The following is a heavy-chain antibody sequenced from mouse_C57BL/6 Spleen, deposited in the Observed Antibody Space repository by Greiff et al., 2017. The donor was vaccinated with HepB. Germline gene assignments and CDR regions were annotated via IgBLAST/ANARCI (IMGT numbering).Heavy chain of an antibody. Sequence: EVQLVESGGGLVQPGESLKLSCESNEYEFPSHDMSWVRKTPEKRLELVAAINSDGGSTYYPDTMERRFIISRDNTKKTLYLQMSSLRSEDTALYYCARQKGWLLPYWYFDVWGTGTTVTVSS. CDR2: INSDGGST. CDR1: EYEFPSHD. CDR3: ARQKGWLLPYWYFDV. V-gene: IGHV5-2*01. J-gene: IGHJ1*03. D-gene: IGHD2-3*01.